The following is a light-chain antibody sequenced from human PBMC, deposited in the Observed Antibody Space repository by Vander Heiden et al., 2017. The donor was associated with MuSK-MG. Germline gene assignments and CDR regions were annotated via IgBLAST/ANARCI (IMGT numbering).Light chain of an antibody. J-gene: IGKJ5*01. CDR3: QNYNSAPIT. CDR2: ATS. V-gene: IGKV1-27*01. Sequence: EIQMTQSPSSLSASVGDRVTITCRPSQDIRNSLAWYQQKPGKVPKLLIYATSTLQSGVPSRFSGSGSGTDFTLTISSLQPEDVATYYCQNYNSAPITFGQGTRLEIK. CDR1: QDIRNS.